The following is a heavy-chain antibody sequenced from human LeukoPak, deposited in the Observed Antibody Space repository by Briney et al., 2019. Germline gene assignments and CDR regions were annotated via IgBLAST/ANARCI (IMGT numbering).Heavy chain of an antibody. Sequence: GGSLRLSCAASGFMFSSNWMSWVRLAPGKGLEWVSVIYSGGSTYYADSVKGRFTISRDNSKNTLYLQMNSLRAEDTAVYYCARVLGRYYGSGSYYPNWFDPWGQGTLVTVSS. V-gene: IGHV3-53*01. CDR1: GFMFSSNW. CDR2: IYSGGST. J-gene: IGHJ5*02. D-gene: IGHD3-10*01. CDR3: ARVLGRYYGSGSYYPNWFDP.